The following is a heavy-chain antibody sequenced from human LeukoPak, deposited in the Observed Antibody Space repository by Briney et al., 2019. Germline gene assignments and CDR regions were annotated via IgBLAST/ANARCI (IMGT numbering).Heavy chain of an antibody. J-gene: IGHJ4*02. V-gene: IGHV4-39*07. Sequence: PSETLSLTCTVSGGSISSSSYYWGWIRQPPGKGLEWIGSIYYSGSTYYNPSLKSRVTISVDTSKNQFSLKLSSVTAADTAVYYCARDLGDYYDSSAASFDYWGQGTLVTVSS. CDR1: GGSISSSSYY. CDR3: ARDLGDYYDSSAASFDY. D-gene: IGHD3-22*01. CDR2: IYYSGST.